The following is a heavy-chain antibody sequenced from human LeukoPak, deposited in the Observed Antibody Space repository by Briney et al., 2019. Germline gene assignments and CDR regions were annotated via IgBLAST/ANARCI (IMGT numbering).Heavy chain of an antibody. CDR2: INPNSGGT. CDR1: GYTFTGYY. CDR3: ASAMVRGVIIRGPYFDY. V-gene: IGHV1-2*02. J-gene: IGHJ4*02. Sequence: ASVKVSCKASGYTFTGYYMHWVRQAPGQGLEWMGWINPNSGGTNYAQKFQGRVTMTRDTSISTAYMELSRLRSDDTAVYYCASAMVRGVIIRGPYFDYWGQGTLVTVSS. D-gene: IGHD3-10*01.